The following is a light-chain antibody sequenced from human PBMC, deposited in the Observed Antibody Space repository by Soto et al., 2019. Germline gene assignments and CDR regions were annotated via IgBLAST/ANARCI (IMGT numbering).Light chain of an antibody. Sequence: EIVMTQSPATLSVSPGERATLSCRASQSVSRNLAWYQQKPGQAPGLLIYGASPRATGIPARFSGSGSRTEFTLTISSLQSEDFAVYYCQHYNKWPPTFGQGTKVEIK. CDR3: QHYNKWPPT. J-gene: IGKJ1*01. CDR2: GAS. CDR1: QSVSRN. V-gene: IGKV3-15*01.